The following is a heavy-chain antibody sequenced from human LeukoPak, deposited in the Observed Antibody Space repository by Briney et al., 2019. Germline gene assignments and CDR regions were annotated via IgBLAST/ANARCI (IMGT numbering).Heavy chain of an antibody. CDR2: ISGSGGST. V-gene: IGHV3-23*01. CDR1: GFTFSNYA. CDR3: AKGYSSGWSDY. D-gene: IGHD6-19*01. Sequence: GGSLRLSCAASGFTFSNYAMSWVRQAPGKGLEWVSAISGSGGSTYYADAVKGRFTISRDNSKNTLYLQKSSLRAEDTAVYYCAKGYSSGWSDYWGQGTLVTVSS. J-gene: IGHJ4*02.